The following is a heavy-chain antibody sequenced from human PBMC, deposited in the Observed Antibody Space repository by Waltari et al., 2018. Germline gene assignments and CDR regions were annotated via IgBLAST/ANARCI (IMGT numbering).Heavy chain of an antibody. CDR3: ARDYDSSGANYFDY. V-gene: IGHV1-69*04. Sequence: QVQLVQSGAEVKKPGSSVKVSCKASGGTFSSYAISWVRQAPGQGLEWMGRIIPILGIANYAQKFQGRVTITADKSTSTAYMELSSLRSEDTAVYYCARDYDSSGANYFDYWGQGTLVTVSS. D-gene: IGHD3-22*01. CDR1: GGTFSSYA. J-gene: IGHJ4*02. CDR2: IIPILGIA.